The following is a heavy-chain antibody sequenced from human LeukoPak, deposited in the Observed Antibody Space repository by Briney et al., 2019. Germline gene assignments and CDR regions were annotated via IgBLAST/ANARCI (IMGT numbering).Heavy chain of an antibody. CDR1: GYTFISYY. D-gene: IGHD2-8*01. J-gene: IGHJ4*02. CDR2: INPSGGST. V-gene: IGHV1-46*01. Sequence: GASVKVSCKASGYTFISYYMHWVRQAPGQGLEWMGIINPSGGSTSYAQKFQGRVTMTRDMSTSIVYMELSSPRSEDTAVYYCARDPLYCTNGVCYSYYFDYWGQGTLVTVSS. CDR3: ARDPLYCTNGVCYSYYFDY.